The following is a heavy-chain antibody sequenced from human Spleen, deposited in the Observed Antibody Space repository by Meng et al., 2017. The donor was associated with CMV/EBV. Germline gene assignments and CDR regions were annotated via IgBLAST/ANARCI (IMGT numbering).Heavy chain of an antibody. J-gene: IGHJ5*02. Sequence: SETLSLTCAVYGGSFSGYYWSWVRQPPGKGLEWIGEINHSGSTSYNPSLESRVTISVDTSKNQFSLKLSSVTAADTTVYYCARGNYDYSNYFSGLNWFDPWGQGTLVTVSS. CDR3: ARGNYDYSNYFSGLNWFDP. V-gene: IGHV4-34*01. D-gene: IGHD4-11*01. CDR2: INHSGST. CDR1: GGSFSGYY.